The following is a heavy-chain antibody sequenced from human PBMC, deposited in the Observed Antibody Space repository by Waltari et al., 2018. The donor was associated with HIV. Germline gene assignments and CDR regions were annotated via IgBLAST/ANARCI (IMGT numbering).Heavy chain of an antibody. V-gene: IGHV4-34*01. J-gene: IGHJ5*02. CDR3: ARHGFKSSGGDYTGRSGNWFDP. CDR1: GGSFSNYY. CDR2: ISHSGRT. Sequence: QVQLQQWGAGLLKPSETLSLTCAVYGGSFSNYYWSWIRQPPGKGLGWIGEISHSGRTNDNPSLKSRLTISVDTAKKQFSRNVTSGTGADTAVYYCARHGFKSSGGDYTGRSGNWFDPWGQGTLVTVSS. D-gene: IGHD4-17*01.